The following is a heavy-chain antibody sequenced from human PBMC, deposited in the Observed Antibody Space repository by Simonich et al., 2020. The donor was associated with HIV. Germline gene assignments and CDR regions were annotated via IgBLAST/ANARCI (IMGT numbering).Heavy chain of an antibody. J-gene: IGHJ4*02. V-gene: IGHV1-2*02. CDR3: ARVHITGYYSDY. Sequence: QVQLVQSGAEVKKPGASVKVSCKTSGYTFTGHYMHWVRQAPGQGLEWMGWINPNSGGTNYAQSFQGRVTMTRDTSISTAYMELSRLTSGDTAIYYCARVHITGYYSDYWGQGTLVTVSS. CDR2: INPNSGGT. D-gene: IGHD3-22*01. CDR1: GYTFTGHY.